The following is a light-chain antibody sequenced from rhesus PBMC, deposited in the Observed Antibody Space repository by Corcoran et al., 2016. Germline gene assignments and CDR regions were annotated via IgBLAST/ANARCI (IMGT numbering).Light chain of an antibody. V-gene: IGKV3-10*01. Sequence: QVILTRSPATLSLSPGERATLSCRASQSVSSYLAWYQQKPGQAPRLLIYGASSRATGIPERFSGSGSGTDFTLTISRLETEDVGVYHCYQHSSGYSFGQGTKVEIK. J-gene: IGKJ2*01. CDR2: GAS. CDR3: YQHSSGYS. CDR1: QSVSSY.